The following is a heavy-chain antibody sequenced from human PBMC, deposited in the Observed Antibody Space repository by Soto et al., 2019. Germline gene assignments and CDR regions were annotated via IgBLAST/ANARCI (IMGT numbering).Heavy chain of an antibody. CDR3: ARGAYCGGDCYLTPFAY. D-gene: IGHD2-21*02. J-gene: IGHJ4*02. CDR2: IYYSGST. CDR1: GGSISSSSYY. V-gene: IGHV4-39*01. Sequence: QLQLQESGPGLVKPSETLSLTCTVSGGSISSSSYYWGWIRQPPGKGLEWIGSIYYSGSTYYNPSLKSRVTISVDTSKAQFFLGRSSVTAADTAVYYCARGAYCGGDCYLTPFAYWGRGALVTVSS.